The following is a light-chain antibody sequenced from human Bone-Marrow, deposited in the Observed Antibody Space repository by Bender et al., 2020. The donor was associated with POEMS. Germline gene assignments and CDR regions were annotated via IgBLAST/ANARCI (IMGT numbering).Light chain of an antibody. V-gene: IGLV2-14*03. J-gene: IGLJ3*02. Sequence: QSALTQTASVSGSPGQSITISCTGGTSYNLVSWYQQHPGKAPKLMIYDVTHRPSGVSDRFSGSKSGNTASLTISGLQAEDEADYYCSSYTKTNTLVFGGGTRLTVL. CDR2: DVT. CDR1: TSYNL. CDR3: SSYTKTNTLV.